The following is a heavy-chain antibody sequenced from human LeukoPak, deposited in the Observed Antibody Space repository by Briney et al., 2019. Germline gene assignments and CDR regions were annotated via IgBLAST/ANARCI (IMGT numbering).Heavy chain of an antibody. CDR2: ISYDGSNK. D-gene: IGHD6-13*01. CDR1: GFTFSSYG. CDR3: AKLRHIAAAADFDY. V-gene: IGHV3-30*18. Sequence: GGSLRLSCAASGFTFSSYGMHWVRQAPGKGLEWVAVISYDGSNKYYADSVKGRFTISRDNSKNTLYLQMNSLRAEDTAVYYCAKLRHIAAAADFDYWGQGTLVTVSS. J-gene: IGHJ4*02.